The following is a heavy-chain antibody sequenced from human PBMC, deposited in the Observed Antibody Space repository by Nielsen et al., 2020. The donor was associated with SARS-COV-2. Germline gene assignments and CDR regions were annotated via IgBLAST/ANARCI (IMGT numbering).Heavy chain of an antibody. CDR2: SRNKANSYTT. J-gene: IGHJ4*02. V-gene: IGHV3-72*01. CDR3: ARDTRTGWSLDY. Sequence: GESLKISCAASGFTFSDHYMDWVCQAPGKGLEWVGRSRNKANSYTTQYAASVKGRFTISRDDSKNSLYLQMNSLRAEDTAVYYCARDTRTGWSLDYWGQGTLVTVSS. CDR1: GFTFSDHY. D-gene: IGHD6-19*01.